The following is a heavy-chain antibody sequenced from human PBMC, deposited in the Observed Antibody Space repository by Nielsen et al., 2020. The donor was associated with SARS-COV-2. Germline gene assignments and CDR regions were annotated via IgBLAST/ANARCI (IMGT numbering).Heavy chain of an antibody. CDR2: INPNSGGT. CDR3: ARAPYGDYSLDY. V-gene: IGHV1-2*06. D-gene: IGHD4-17*01. J-gene: IGHJ4*02. Sequence: ASVKVSCKASGYTFTGYYMHWVRQAPGQGLEWMGRINPNSGGTNYAQKFQGRVTMTRDTSISTAYMELSRLRSDDTAVYYCARAPYGDYSLDYWGQGTLVTVSS. CDR1: GYTFTGYY.